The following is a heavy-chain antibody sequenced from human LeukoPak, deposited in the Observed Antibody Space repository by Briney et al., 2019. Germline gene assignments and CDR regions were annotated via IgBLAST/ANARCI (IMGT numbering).Heavy chain of an antibody. V-gene: IGHV4-39*07. CDR2: IYYSGST. CDR3: ARGLKYYYGSGSYFSGAFDI. CDR1: GGSISSSSYY. D-gene: IGHD3-10*01. J-gene: IGHJ3*02. Sequence: SETLSLTCTVSGGSISSSSYYWGWIRQPPGKGLEWIGSIYYSGSTYYNPSLKSRVTISVDTSKNQFSLKLSSVTAADTAVYYCARGLKYYYGSGSYFSGAFDIWGQGTMVTVSS.